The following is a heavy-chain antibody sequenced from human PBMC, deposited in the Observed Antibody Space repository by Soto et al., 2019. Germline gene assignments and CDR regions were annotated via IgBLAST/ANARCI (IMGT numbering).Heavy chain of an antibody. V-gene: IGHV4-38-2*01. CDR3: HRSRLYSAIGY. CDR1: NYSISSGYY. D-gene: IGHD2-15*01. Sequence: PSETLSLTCAVSNYSISSGYYWGWIRQPPGKGLEWIGSVYYSGGSYYNPSLKSRVTISLDTSKNQFSLRLSSVNAADTAVYYCHRSRLYSAIGYWGQGALLTISS. J-gene: IGHJ4*02. CDR2: VYYSGGS.